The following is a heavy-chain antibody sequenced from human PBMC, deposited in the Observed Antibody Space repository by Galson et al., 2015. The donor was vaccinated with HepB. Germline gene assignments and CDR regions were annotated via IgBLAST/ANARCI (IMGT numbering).Heavy chain of an antibody. CDR1: GGTFSSYT. Sequence: SVKVSCKASGGTFSSYTISWVRQAPGQGLEWMGRIIPNLGIANYAQKFQGRVTITADKSTSTAYMELSSLRSEDTAVYYCAREAAMANFDYWGQGTLVTVSS. V-gene: IGHV1-69*04. CDR3: AREAAMANFDY. CDR2: IIPNLGIA. D-gene: IGHD5-18*01. J-gene: IGHJ4*02.